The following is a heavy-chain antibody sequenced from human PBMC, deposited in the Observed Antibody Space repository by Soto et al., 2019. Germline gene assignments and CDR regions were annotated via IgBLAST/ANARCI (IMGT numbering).Heavy chain of an antibody. J-gene: IGHJ5*02. CDR3: ARGGMYYYGSGSYYNVPRKGNWFDP. Sequence: SETLSLTCAFYGGSFSGYYWSWIRQPPGKGLEWIGEINHSGSTNYNPSLKSRVTISVDTSKNQFSLKLSSVTAADTAVYYCARGGMYYYGSGSYYNVPRKGNWFDPWGQGTLVTVS. D-gene: IGHD3-10*01. CDR1: GGSFSGYY. CDR2: INHSGST. V-gene: IGHV4-34*01.